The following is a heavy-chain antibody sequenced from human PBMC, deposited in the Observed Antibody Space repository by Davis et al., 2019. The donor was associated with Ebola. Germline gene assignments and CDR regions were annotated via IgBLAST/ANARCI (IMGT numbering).Heavy chain of an antibody. CDR1: GFTFSSDA. CDR3: AKSAGTPGWFGP. D-gene: IGHD1-1*01. J-gene: IGHJ5*02. Sequence: SLNISCAASGFTFSSDAMSRVRQAPGKGLEWVSVISATGGSTYYADSVKGRFTISRDNSKNTLYMEMNSLRAEDTALYYCAKSAGTPGWFGPWGQGTLVTVSS. V-gene: IGHV3-23*01. CDR2: ISATGGST.